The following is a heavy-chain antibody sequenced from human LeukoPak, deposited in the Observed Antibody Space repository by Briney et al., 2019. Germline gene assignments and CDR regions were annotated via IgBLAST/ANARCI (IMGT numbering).Heavy chain of an antibody. V-gene: IGHV3-48*03. CDR3: ARNGYYDILTGEADGMDV. J-gene: IGHJ6*02. Sequence: GGSLRLSCAASGFTFSSYEMNWVRQAPGKGLEWVSYISSSGSTIYYADSVKGRFTISRDNAKNSLYLQMNSLRAEDTAVYYCARNGYYDILTGEADGMDVWGQGTTVTVSS. D-gene: IGHD3-9*01. CDR1: GFTFSSYE. CDR2: ISSSGSTI.